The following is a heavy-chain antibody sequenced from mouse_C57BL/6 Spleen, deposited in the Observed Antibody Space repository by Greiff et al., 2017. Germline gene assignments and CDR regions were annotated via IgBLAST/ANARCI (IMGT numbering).Heavy chain of an antibody. J-gene: IGHJ3*01. CDR2: ISDGGSYT. V-gene: IGHV5-4*01. CDR1: GFTFSSYA. Sequence: EVKVEESGGGLVKPGGSLKLSCAASGFTFSSYAMSWVRQTPEKRLEWVATISDGGSYTYYPDNVKGRFTISRDNAKNNLYLQMSHLKSEDTAMYYCARDQGVTTAWFAYWGQGTLVTVSA. D-gene: IGHD2-2*01. CDR3: ARDQGVTTAWFAY.